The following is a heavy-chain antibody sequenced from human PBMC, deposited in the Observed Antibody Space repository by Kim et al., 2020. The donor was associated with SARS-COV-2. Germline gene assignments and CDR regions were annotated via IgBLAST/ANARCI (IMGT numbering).Heavy chain of an antibody. CDR2: SNK. CDR3: ARDGGNWFDP. J-gene: IGHJ5*02. V-gene: IGHV3-30-3*01. D-gene: IGHD3-16*01. Sequence: SNKNYPDSVKGRFTISRDNSKNTLYLQMNSLRAEDTAVYYCARDGGNWFDPWGQGTLVTVSS.